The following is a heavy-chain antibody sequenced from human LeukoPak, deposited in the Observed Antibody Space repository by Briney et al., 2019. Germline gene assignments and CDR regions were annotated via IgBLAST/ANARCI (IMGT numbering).Heavy chain of an antibody. V-gene: IGHV3-21*01. Sequence: GGSLRLSCAASGFTFSSYGMHWVRQAPGKGLEWVSSISSSSSYIYYADSVKGRFTISRDNAKNSLYLQMNSLRAEDTAVYYCARGVKRSGPGAFDIWGQGTMVTVSS. CDR2: ISSSSSYI. CDR1: GFTFSSYG. J-gene: IGHJ3*02. CDR3: ARGVKRSGPGAFDI. D-gene: IGHD2-15*01.